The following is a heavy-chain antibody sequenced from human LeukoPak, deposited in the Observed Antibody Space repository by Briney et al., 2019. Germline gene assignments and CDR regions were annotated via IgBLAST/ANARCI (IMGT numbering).Heavy chain of an antibody. CDR3: ARHVGRITAADTRWFDP. D-gene: IGHD6-13*01. CDR2: IYPGDSDT. V-gene: IGHV5-51*01. Sequence: GESLKISCMGSGYSFTSQWIGWVSQMPGKGLEWMGFIYPGDSDTRYSPSFQGQVTISADKSISTAYLQWNSLKASDTAMYYCARHVGRITAADTRWFDPWGQGTLVTVSS. CDR1: GYSFTSQW. J-gene: IGHJ5*02.